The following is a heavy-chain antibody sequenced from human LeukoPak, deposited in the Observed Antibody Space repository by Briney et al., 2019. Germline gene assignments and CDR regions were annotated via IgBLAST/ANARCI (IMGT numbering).Heavy chain of an antibody. CDR3: ASTLRFLPYRRFDY. Sequence: PSETLSLTCSVSGGSIISSNYYWGWIRQPPGKGLEWIGSIYQSGSGSSYYNPSLKSRVIISGDTSNNHFSLRLRSVTAADTAVYCCASTLRFLPYRRFDYWGQGTLVTVPS. J-gene: IGHJ4*02. CDR1: GGSIISSNYY. V-gene: IGHV4-39*01. D-gene: IGHD3-3*01. CDR2: IYQSGSGSS.